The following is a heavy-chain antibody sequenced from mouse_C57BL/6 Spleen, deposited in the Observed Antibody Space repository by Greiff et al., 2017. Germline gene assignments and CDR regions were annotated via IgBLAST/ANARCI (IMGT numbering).Heavy chain of an antibody. CDR3: ARRETGPFAY. D-gene: IGHD4-1*01. CDR1: GFTFSSYG. V-gene: IGHV5-6*02. J-gene: IGHJ3*01. CDR2: ISSGGSYT. Sequence: DVMLVESGGDLVKPGGSLKLSCAASGFTFSSYGMSWVRQTPDTRLEWVATISSGGSYTYYPDSVKGRFTISRDNAKNTLYLQMSSLKSEDTAMYYCARRETGPFAYWGQGTLVTVSA.